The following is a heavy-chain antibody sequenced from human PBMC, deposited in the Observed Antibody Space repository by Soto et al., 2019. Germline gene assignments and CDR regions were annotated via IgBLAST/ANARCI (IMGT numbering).Heavy chain of an antibody. D-gene: IGHD3-10*01. Sequence: SGPTLVNPTQTLTLTCTFSGFSLSTSGMCVSWIRQPPGKALEWLARIDWDDDKYYSTSLKTRLTISKDTSKNQVVLTMTNMDPVDTATYYCARTRYYYGSGTSFYYYYYMDVWGKGTTVTVSS. CDR1: GFSLSTSGMC. CDR3: ARTRYYYGSGTSFYYYYYMDV. CDR2: IDWDDDK. V-gene: IGHV2-70*11. J-gene: IGHJ6*03.